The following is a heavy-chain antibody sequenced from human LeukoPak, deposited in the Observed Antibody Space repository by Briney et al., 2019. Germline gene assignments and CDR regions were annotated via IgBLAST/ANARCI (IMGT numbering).Heavy chain of an antibody. V-gene: IGHV4-39*07. CDR1: GGSISSSSYY. D-gene: IGHD4-17*01. CDR3: ARTTVRGNGDYSY. Sequence: KPSETLSLTCTVSGGSISSSSYYWGWVRQPPGKGLEWIGTIYYSGSTYYNPSLQSRVTISVDTSRNQFSLKLSSVTAADTAVYYCARTTVRGNGDYSYWGQGTLVTVSS. CDR2: IYYSGST. J-gene: IGHJ4*02.